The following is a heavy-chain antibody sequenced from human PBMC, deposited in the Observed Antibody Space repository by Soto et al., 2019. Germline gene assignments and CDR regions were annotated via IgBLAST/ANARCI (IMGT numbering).Heavy chain of an antibody. CDR1: GGSISSYY. CDR3: AGDVYGEGEPDY. J-gene: IGHJ4*02. D-gene: IGHD4-17*01. Sequence: QVQLQESGPGLVKPSETLSLTCTVSGGSISSYYWSWIRQPPGQGLEWIGYIYYSGSTNYNPSLKSRVTISVDTSKNQFSLKLSSVTAADTAVYYCAGDVYGEGEPDYWGQGTLVTVSS. V-gene: IGHV4-59*01. CDR2: IYYSGST.